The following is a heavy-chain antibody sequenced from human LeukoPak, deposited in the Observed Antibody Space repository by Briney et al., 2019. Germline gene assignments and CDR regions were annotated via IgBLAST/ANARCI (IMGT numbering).Heavy chain of an antibody. CDR1: GGSFSGYY. CDR2: INHSGST. J-gene: IGHJ3*02. D-gene: IGHD2-2*01. Sequence: SETLSLTCAVYGGSFSGYYWSWIRQPPGKGLEWIGEINHSGSTNYNPSLKSRVTISVDTSKNQFSLKLSSVTAADTAVYYCARLAGRRGVVPAASAFDIWGQGTMVTVSS. CDR3: ARLAGRRGVVPAASAFDI. V-gene: IGHV4-34*01.